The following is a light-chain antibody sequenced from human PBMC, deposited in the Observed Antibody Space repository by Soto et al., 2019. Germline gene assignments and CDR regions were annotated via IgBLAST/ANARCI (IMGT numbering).Light chain of an antibody. J-gene: IGKJ5*01. V-gene: IGKV1-33*01. CDR3: QQDARPLT. CDR2: DAS. Sequence: DITMTQSPSSLSASVGDRVTITCQACQDITNYLDWYQQKPGQAPKLLSYDASDLGTGVPSRFSGSGSGTDFTFTIRSLQHEAIATYYCQQDARPLTFGQGTRLEIK. CDR1: QDITNY.